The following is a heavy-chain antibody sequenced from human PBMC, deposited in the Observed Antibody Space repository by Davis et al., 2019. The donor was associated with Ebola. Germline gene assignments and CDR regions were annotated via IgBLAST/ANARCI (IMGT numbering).Heavy chain of an antibody. CDR1: GGSFSGYY. D-gene: IGHD4-17*01. J-gene: IGHJ6*02. V-gene: IGHV4-34*01. Sequence: GSLRLSCAVYGGSFSGYYWSLIRQPPGKGLEWIGEINHSGSTNYNPSLKSRVTISVDKSKNQFSLKLSSVTAADTAVYYCARDSGFTVTGGMDVWGQGTTVTVSS. CDR3: ARDSGFTVTGGMDV. CDR2: INHSGST.